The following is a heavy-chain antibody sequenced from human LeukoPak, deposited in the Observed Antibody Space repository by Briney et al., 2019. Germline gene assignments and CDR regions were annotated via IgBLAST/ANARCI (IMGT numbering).Heavy chain of an antibody. CDR3: ARDSAKLNANSGYD. CDR2: IYYSGST. D-gene: IGHD5-12*01. Sequence: PSETLSLTCTVSGGSISSGDYYWSWIRQPPGKGLEWIGYIYYSGSTNYNPSLKSRVTISVDKSKNQFSLKLSSVTAADTAVYYCARDSAKLNANSGYDWGQGTLVTVSS. V-gene: IGHV4-30-4*01. J-gene: IGHJ4*02. CDR1: GGSISSGDYY.